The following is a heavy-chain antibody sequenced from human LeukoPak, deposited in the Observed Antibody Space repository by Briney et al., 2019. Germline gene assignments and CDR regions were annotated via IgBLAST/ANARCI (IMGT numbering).Heavy chain of an antibody. V-gene: IGHV1-2*02. CDR3: ARDFIVVVPAGFDP. Sequence: GASVKVSCKASGYTFTGYYMHWVRQAPGQGLEWMGWINPNSGGTNYAQKFQGRVTMTRDTSIGTAYTELSRLRSDDTAVYYCARDFIVVVPAGFDPWGQGTLVTVSS. J-gene: IGHJ5*02. CDR2: INPNSGGT. D-gene: IGHD2-2*01. CDR1: GYTFTGYY.